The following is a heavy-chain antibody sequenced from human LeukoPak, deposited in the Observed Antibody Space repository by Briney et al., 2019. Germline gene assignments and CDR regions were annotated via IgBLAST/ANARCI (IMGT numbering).Heavy chain of an antibody. CDR1: GYTFTSYD. Sequence: ASVKVSCKASGYTFTSYDFNWVRQATGQRPEWMGWMSPNSGDTGYAQKFQDRVTMTRNTSISTAYMELSSLRSDDTAVYYCARSPPNWGYDYWGPGTLVTVSS. CDR3: ARSPPNWGYDY. V-gene: IGHV1-8*01. D-gene: IGHD7-27*01. J-gene: IGHJ4*02. CDR2: MSPNSGDT.